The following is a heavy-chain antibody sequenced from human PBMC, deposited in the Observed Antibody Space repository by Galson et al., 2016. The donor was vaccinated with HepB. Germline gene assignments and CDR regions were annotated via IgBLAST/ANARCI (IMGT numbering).Heavy chain of an antibody. D-gene: IGHD3-10*01. V-gene: IGHV3-49*03. Sequence: SLRLSCAASGFKLGDYALSWFRQAPGKGLEWVGFIRDISDGGTTEYAASVEGRFTITRDDSEGIAVLQMNGLKRGDSGTYYCARGAVEGTIPQYYYSYGLDVWGQGTTVTVSS. J-gene: IGHJ6*02. CDR3: ARGAVEGTIPQYYYSYGLDV. CDR1: GFKLGDYA. CDR2: IRDISDGGTT.